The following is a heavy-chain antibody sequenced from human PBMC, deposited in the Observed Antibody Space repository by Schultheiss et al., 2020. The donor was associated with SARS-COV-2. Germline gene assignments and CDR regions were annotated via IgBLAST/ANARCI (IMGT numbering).Heavy chain of an antibody. J-gene: IGHJ4*02. CDR3: AREGPMTTVTIFDY. CDR1: GGSISSYY. V-gene: IGHV4-39*07. CDR2: IYYSGST. Sequence: ETLSLTCAVYGGSISSYYWSWIRQPPGKGLEWIGSIYYSGSTYYNPSLKSRVTMSVDTSKNQFSLKLSSVTAADTAVYYCAREGPMTTVTIFDYWGQGTLVTVSS. D-gene: IGHD4-17*01.